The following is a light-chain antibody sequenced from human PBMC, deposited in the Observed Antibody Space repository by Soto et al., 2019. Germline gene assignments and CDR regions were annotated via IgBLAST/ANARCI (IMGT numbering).Light chain of an antibody. J-gene: IGKJ1*01. CDR3: QQYETFSGT. CDR2: AAS. Sequence: DIQMTQSPSSLSASVGDRVTITCRASQSISSYLNWYQQKPGKAPKLLIYAASSLQSGVPSRFSGSGSGTDFTLTIASLKPDDFATYYCQQYETFSGTFGPGTKVDIK. V-gene: IGKV1-39*01. CDR1: QSISSY.